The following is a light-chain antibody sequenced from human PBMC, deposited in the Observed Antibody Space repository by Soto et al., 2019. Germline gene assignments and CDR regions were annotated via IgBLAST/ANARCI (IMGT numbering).Light chain of an antibody. CDR3: QQYGSSRT. J-gene: IGKJ1*01. V-gene: IGKV3-20*01. CDR1: QSVSSSY. Sequence: EIVLTQSPGTLSLSPGERATLSCRASQSVSSSYLAWYQQNPGPAPRLLIYGAYSRATGIPDRFSGSGSGTDFTLTISRLEPEDFAVYYCQQYGSSRTFGQGAKVEIK. CDR2: GAY.